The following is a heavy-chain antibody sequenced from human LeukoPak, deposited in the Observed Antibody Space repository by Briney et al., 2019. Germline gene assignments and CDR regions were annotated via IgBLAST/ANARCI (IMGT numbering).Heavy chain of an antibody. J-gene: IGHJ5*02. CDR3: ARGRYDFWSGYSLPLNWFDP. CDR1: GGSISSYY. D-gene: IGHD3-3*01. V-gene: IGHV4-59*01. Sequence: SETLSLTCTVSGGSISSYYWSWIRQPPGKGLEWIGYIYYSGSTNYNPSLRSRVTISVDTSKNQFSLKLSSVTAADTAVYYCARGRYDFWSGYSLPLNWFDPWGQGILVTVSS. CDR2: IYYSGST.